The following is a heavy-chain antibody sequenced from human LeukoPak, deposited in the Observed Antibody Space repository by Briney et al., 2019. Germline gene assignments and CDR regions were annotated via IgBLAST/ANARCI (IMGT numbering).Heavy chain of an antibody. CDR3: AKVREAGVVPKGFDY. CDR1: GFTFSSYA. D-gene: IGHD3-3*01. Sequence: GGSLRLSCAASGFTFSSYAMSWVRQAPGKGLEWVSAISGSGGSAYYADSVKGRFTISRDNSKNTLYLQMNSLRAEDTAVYYCAKVREAGVVPKGFDYWGQGTLVTVSS. V-gene: IGHV3-23*01. J-gene: IGHJ4*02. CDR2: ISGSGGSA.